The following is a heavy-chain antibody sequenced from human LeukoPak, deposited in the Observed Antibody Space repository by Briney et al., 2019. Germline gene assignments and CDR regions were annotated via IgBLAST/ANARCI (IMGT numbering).Heavy chain of an antibody. V-gene: IGHV4-39*02. J-gene: IGHJ4*02. CDR2: ISYNGNT. CDR1: GDSISSNNYF. Sequence: SETLSLTCTVSGDSISSNNYFWGWICQPPGTGLEWIGEISYNGNTYYNPSLKSRVTISVDTSKNQFSLKLSSVIAADTAVYYCAREYCSSTSCYEDYWGQGTLVTVSS. D-gene: IGHD2-2*01. CDR3: AREYCSSTSCYEDY.